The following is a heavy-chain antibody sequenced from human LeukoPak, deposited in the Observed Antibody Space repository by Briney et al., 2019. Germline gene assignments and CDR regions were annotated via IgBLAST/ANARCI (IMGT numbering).Heavy chain of an antibody. Sequence: SVKVSCKASGYTFTNYYMHWVRQAPGQGLEWMGGIIPIFGTANYAQKFQGRVTIIADESTSTAYMELSSLRSEDTAVYYCARALLTYYYDSSGYQGAFDIWGQGTMVTVSS. V-gene: IGHV1-69*13. J-gene: IGHJ3*02. D-gene: IGHD3-22*01. CDR2: IIPIFGTA. CDR1: GYTFTNYY. CDR3: ARALLTYYYDSSGYQGAFDI.